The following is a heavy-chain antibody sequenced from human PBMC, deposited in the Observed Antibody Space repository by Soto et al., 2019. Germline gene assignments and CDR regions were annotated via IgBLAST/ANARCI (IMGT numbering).Heavy chain of an antibody. J-gene: IGHJ4*02. V-gene: IGHV3-23*01. CDR3: VCRSGTSPDY. D-gene: IGHD1-1*01. Sequence: VQLLESGGGLIQPGGSLRLSCAASGFAFSNYDMGWVRQAPGKGLEWVSTITSGGTTYSADSVRGRLTLSRDNSRNTLYLQMNSLRADDTALYYCVCRSGTSPDYWGQGTLVTVSS. CDR1: GFAFSNYD. CDR2: ITSGGTT.